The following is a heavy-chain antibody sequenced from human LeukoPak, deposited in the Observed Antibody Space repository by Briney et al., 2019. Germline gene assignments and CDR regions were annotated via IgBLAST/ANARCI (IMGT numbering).Heavy chain of an antibody. CDR3: ARVGERVDY. CDR2: IYYSGST. CDR1: GGSISSSSYY. V-gene: IGHV4-39*07. J-gene: IGHJ4*02. D-gene: IGHD3-10*01. Sequence: SETLSLTCTVSGGSISSSSYYWGWIRQPPGKGLERIGSIYYSGSTYYNPSLKSRVTISVDTSKNQFSLKLSSVTAADTAVYYCARVGERVDYWGQGTLVTVSS.